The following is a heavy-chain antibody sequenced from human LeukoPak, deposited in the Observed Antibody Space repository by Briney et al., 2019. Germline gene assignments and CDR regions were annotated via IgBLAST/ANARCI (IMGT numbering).Heavy chain of an antibody. CDR2: INPSGGST. D-gene: IGHD3-16*02. Sequence: GASVKVSCKASGYTFTSYYMHWVRQAPGQGLEWMGIINPSGGSTSYAQKFQGRVTMTRDTSTSTVYMELSSLRSEDTAVYYCARGTYYDYVCGSYRPYFDYWGQGTLVTVSS. CDR3: ARGTYYDYVCGSYRPYFDY. CDR1: GYTFTSYY. V-gene: IGHV1-46*01. J-gene: IGHJ4*02.